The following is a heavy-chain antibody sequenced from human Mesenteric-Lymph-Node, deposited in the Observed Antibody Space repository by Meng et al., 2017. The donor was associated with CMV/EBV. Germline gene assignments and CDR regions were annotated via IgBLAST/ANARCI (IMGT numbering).Heavy chain of an antibody. CDR2: IYYSGST. V-gene: IGHV4-59*01. Sequence: SETLSLTCSVSGGSISGYYWSWIRQTPGKGLEWIGYIYYSGSTNYNPSLKSRVTISVDTSKNQFSLKLSSVTAADTAVYYCARVGGSYYGYYFDYWGQGTLVTVSS. D-gene: IGHD1-26*01. CDR1: GGSISGYY. CDR3: ARVGGSYYGYYFDY. J-gene: IGHJ4*02.